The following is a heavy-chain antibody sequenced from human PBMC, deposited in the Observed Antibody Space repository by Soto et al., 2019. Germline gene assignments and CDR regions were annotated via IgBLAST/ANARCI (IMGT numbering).Heavy chain of an antibody. CDR3: ARAPYYDSSGYYSHFDY. Sequence: GGSLRLSCAASGFTFSDYYMSWIRQAPGKGLEWVSYISSSSSYTNYADSVKGRFTISRDNAKNSLYLQMNSLRAEDTSVYYCARAPYYDSSGYYSHFDYWGQGTLVTVSS. CDR1: GFTFSDYY. J-gene: IGHJ4*02. D-gene: IGHD3-22*01. V-gene: IGHV3-11*05. CDR2: ISSSSSYT.